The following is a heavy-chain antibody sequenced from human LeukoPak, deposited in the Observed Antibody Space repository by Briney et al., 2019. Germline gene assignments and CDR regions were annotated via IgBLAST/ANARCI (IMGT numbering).Heavy chain of an antibody. V-gene: IGHV3-13*01. D-gene: IGHD3-10*01. CDR3: ARFSKEKIIRLYYYYGMDV. CDR2: ISTAGDT. Sequence: AGGSLRLSCATSGFTFSSFDMHWVRQGTGRGLEWVSGISTAGDTYYPGSVKGRFTISRENAKNSLYLQMNSLRADDTAVYYCARFSKEKIIRLYYYYGMDVWGQGTTVTVSS. CDR1: GFTFSSFD. J-gene: IGHJ6*02.